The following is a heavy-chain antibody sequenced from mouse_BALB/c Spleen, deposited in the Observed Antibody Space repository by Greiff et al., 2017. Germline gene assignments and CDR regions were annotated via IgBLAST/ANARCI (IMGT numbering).Heavy chain of an antibody. D-gene: IGHD1-1*02. CDR1: GYTFTSYT. V-gene: IGHV1-4*01. CDR2: INPSSGYT. Sequence: QVHVKQSGAELARPGASVKMSCKASGYTFTSYTMHWVKQRPGQGLEWIGYINPSSGYTNYNQKFKDKATLTADKSSSTAYMQLSSLTSEDSAVYYCASLTIPLAYWGQGTLVTVSA. J-gene: IGHJ3*01. CDR3: ASLTIPLAY.